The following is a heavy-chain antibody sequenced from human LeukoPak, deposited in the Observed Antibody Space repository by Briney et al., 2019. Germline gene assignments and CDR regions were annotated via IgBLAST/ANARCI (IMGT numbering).Heavy chain of an antibody. Sequence: GSLRLSCAASGFTFSSYALSWVRQAPGKGPEWVLAISGSGCSTYYADSVKGRFTISRDNSKNTLYLQMNSLRAEDTAVYYCARRPRLVRGVIITKDDAFDIWGQGTMVTVSS. V-gene: IGHV3-23*01. CDR3: ARRPRLVRGVIITKDDAFDI. CDR1: GFTFSSYA. CDR2: ISGSGCST. D-gene: IGHD3-10*01. J-gene: IGHJ3*02.